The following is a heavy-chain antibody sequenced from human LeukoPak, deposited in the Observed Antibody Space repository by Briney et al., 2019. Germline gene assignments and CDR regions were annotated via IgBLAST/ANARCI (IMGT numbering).Heavy chain of an antibody. CDR1: GFTFSDYY. V-gene: IGHV3-11*04. J-gene: IGHJ4*02. Sequence: GGSLRLSCAASGFTFSDYYMSWIRQAPGKGLEWISYISSDGNTIYYADSVQGRFTISRDNSKNTLYLQMNSLRAEDTAVYYCARDYYDSSGYYRLLDYWGQGTPVTVSS. CDR2: ISSDGNTI. D-gene: IGHD3-22*01. CDR3: ARDYYDSSGYYRLLDY.